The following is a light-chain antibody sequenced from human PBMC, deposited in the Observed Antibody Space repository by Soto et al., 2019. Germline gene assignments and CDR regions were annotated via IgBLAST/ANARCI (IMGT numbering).Light chain of an antibody. J-gene: IGKJ1*01. CDR2: VAS. Sequence: EIVLTQSPGTLSLSPGERATLSCRASQSVSSSYLAWYLQKPGQAPRLLIYVASSRATGIPDRFSGSGSGTDFTLTISRLEPEDFAVYYCQQYGSSPQTFGQGTKVEIK. CDR1: QSVSSSY. CDR3: QQYGSSPQT. V-gene: IGKV3-20*01.